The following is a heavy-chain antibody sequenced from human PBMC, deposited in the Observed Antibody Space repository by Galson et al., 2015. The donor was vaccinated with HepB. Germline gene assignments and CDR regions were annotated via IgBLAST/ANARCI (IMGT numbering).Heavy chain of an antibody. CDR2: VIPIFGTA. J-gene: IGHJ3*02. CDR3: ARGLESYYYGSSAAPSAFDI. V-gene: IGHV1-69*05. Sequence: SVKGAGKASGGTVGIYDSSWVQQAHGQGLVWMGGVIPIFGTANYAQKFQGRDTITTDKSTSTAYMELSSLRSEDTAVYYGARGLESYYYGSSAAPSAFDIWGQGTMVTVSS. CDR1: GGTVGIYD. D-gene: IGHD3-22*01.